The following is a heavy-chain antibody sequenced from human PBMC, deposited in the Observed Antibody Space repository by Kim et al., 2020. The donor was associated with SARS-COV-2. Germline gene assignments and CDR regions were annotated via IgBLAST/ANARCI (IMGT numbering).Heavy chain of an antibody. CDR1: GFTFSSYE. CDR3: ARVWYSSSWYEDDY. Sequence: GGSLRLSCAASGFTFSSYEMNWVRQAPGKGLEWVSYISSSGSTIYYADSVKGRFTISRDNAKNSLYLQMNSLRAEDTAVYYCARVWYSSSWYEDDYWGQGTLVTVSS. D-gene: IGHD6-13*01. J-gene: IGHJ4*02. CDR2: ISSSGSTI. V-gene: IGHV3-48*03.